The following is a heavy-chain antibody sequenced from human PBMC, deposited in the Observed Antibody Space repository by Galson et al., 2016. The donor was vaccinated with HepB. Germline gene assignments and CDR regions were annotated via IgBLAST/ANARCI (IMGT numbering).Heavy chain of an antibody. CDR2: VNWKGDTT. CDR1: GFTFNDYG. CDR3: AKVVGRFGTGGDAFDI. V-gene: IGHV3-20*04. D-gene: IGHD3-10*01. J-gene: IGHJ3*02. Sequence: SLRLSCAASGFTFNDYGMTWVRQAPGKGLEWVSGVNWKGDTTVYADSVEGRFTIFRDISENTLYLQMNSLRAEDTAVYYCAKVVGRFGTGGDAFDIWGQGTMVTVSS.